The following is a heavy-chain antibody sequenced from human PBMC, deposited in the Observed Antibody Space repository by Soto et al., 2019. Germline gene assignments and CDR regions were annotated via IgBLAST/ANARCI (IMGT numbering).Heavy chain of an antibody. V-gene: IGHV4-61*08. D-gene: IGHD3-10*01. CDR1: GGSISSGGYY. CDR3: ASDYGSGGDWLDP. Sequence: PSETLSLTCTVSGGSISSGGYYWSWIRQHPGKGLEWIGYIYYSGSTNYNPSLKSRVTISVDTSKNQFSLKLSSVTAADTAVYYCASDYGSGGDWLDPWGQGTLVTVSS. CDR2: IYYSGST. J-gene: IGHJ5*02.